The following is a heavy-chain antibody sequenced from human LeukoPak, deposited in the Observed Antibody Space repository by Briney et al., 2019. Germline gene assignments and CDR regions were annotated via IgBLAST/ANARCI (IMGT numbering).Heavy chain of an antibody. CDR2: ISGSGGST. CDR3: AKAWYNWNDEGY. J-gene: IGHJ4*02. D-gene: IGHD1-1*01. Sequence: GGSLRLSCAVSGITLSNYGMSWVRQAPGKGLEWVAGISGSGGSTNYADSVKGRFTISRDNLKNTLYLQMNSLRAEDTAVYFCAKAWYNWNDEGYWGQGTLVTVPS. V-gene: IGHV3-23*01. CDR1: GITLSNYG.